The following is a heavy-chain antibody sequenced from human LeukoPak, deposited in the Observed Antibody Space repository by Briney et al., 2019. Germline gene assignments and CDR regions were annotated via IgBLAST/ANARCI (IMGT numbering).Heavy chain of an antibody. J-gene: IGHJ4*02. CDR3: AHKPYDSSGIDY. V-gene: IGHV2-5*02. CDR2: IYWDDDK. Sequence: SGPTLVNPTQTLTLTCTFSGFSLSTSGVGVGWIRQPPGKALEWLALIYWDDDKRYSPSLKSRLTINKDTSKNQVVLTMTNMDPVDTATYYCAHKPYDSSGIDYWGQGTLVTVSS. CDR1: GFSLSTSGVG. D-gene: IGHD3-22*01.